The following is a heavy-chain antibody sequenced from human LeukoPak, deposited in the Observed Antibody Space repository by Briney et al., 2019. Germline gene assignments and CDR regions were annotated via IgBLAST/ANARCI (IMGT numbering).Heavy chain of an antibody. Sequence: SETLSLTCAVYGGSFSGYYWSWIRQPPGKGLEWIGEINHSGSTNYNPSLKSRVTISVDTSKNQFSLKLSSVTAADTAVYYYARFDNTGFYYYGHWGQGTLVTVSS. CDR1: GGSFSGYY. CDR3: ARFDNTGFYYYGH. J-gene: IGHJ4*02. D-gene: IGHD3-10*01. V-gene: IGHV4-34*01. CDR2: INHSGST.